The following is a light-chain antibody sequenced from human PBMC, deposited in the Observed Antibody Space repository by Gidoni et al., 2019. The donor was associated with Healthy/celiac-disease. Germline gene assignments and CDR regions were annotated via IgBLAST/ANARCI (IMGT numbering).Light chain of an antibody. Sequence: DIVITHSPDSLAVSLGERATINCKSSQSVLYSSNNKNYLAWYQQKPGQPPKLLIYWASTRESGVQDRFSGSGSGTDFTRTISSLQAEDVAVYYCQQYYSTPLTFGGGTKVEIK. J-gene: IGKJ4*01. V-gene: IGKV4-1*01. CDR3: QQYYSTPLT. CDR2: WAS. CDR1: QSVLYSSNNKNY.